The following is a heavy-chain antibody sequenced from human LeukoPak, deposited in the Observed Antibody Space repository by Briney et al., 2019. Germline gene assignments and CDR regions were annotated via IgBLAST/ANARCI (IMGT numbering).Heavy chain of an antibody. CDR2: ISWNSGSI. CDR1: GFTFDDYA. Sequence: PGGSLRLSCAASGFTFDDYAMHWVRQAPGKGLEWVSGISWNSGSIGYADSVKGRFTISRDNAKNSLYLQMNSLRAEDTALYYCAKGVRITVVRGAFDIWGQGTMVTVSS. D-gene: IGHD3-10*01. V-gene: IGHV3-9*01. J-gene: IGHJ3*02. CDR3: AKGVRITVVRGAFDI.